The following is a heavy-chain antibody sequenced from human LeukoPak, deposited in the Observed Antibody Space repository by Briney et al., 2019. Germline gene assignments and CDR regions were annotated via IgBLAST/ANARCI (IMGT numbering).Heavy chain of an antibody. J-gene: IGHJ4*02. D-gene: IGHD3-22*01. CDR3: ARGRGYYDSSGYYRVGYFDY. Sequence: GASVKVSCKASGGTFSSYAISWVRQAPGQGLEWMGRIIPILGIANYAQKSQGRVTITADKSTSTAYMELSRLRSDDTAVYYCARGRGYYDSSGYYRVGYFDYWGQGTLVTVSS. V-gene: IGHV1-69*04. CDR1: GGTFSSYA. CDR2: IIPILGIA.